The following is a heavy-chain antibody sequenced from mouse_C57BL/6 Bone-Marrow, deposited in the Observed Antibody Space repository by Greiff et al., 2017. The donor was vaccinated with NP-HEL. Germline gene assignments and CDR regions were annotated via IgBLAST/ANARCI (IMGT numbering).Heavy chain of an antibody. CDR1: GYTFTSYW. CDR2: IYPGSGST. D-gene: IGHD4-1*01. V-gene: IGHV1-55*01. J-gene: IGHJ4*01. Sequence: QVQLQQPGAELVKPGASVKMSCKASGYTFTSYWITWVKQRPGQGLEWIGDIYPGSGSTNYNEKFKSKATLTVDTSSSTAYMQLSSLTSEDSAVYYCARDTDWDCAMDYWGQGTSVTVSS. CDR3: ARDTDWDCAMDY.